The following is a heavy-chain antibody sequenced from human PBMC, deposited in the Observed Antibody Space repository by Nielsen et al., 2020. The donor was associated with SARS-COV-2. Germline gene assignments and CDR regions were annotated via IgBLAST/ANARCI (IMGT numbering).Heavy chain of an antibody. Sequence: GGSLRLSCAASGFTFDDYAMHWVRQAPGKGLEWVSGISWNSGSIGYADSVKGRFTISRDNSKNTLYLQMNSLRAEDTAVYYCAREGLGGYDSFDAFDIWGQGTMVTVSS. J-gene: IGHJ3*02. D-gene: IGHD5-12*01. V-gene: IGHV3-9*01. CDR3: AREGLGGYDSFDAFDI. CDR2: ISWNSGSI. CDR1: GFTFDDYA.